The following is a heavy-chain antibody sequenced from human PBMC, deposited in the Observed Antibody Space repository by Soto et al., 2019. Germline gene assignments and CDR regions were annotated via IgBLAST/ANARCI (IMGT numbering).Heavy chain of an antibody. V-gene: IGHV3-15*01. J-gene: IGHJ5*02. CDR1: GFTFSNAW. Sequence: PGGSLRLSCAASGFTFSNAWMSWVRQAPGKGLEWVGRIKSKTDGGTTDYAAPVKGRFTTSRDDSKNTLYLQMNSVRTEDTAVYYCAKDQGDSSGYSNWFDPWGQGTLVTVSS. D-gene: IGHD3-22*01. CDR2: IKSKTDGGTT. CDR3: AKDQGDSSGYSNWFDP.